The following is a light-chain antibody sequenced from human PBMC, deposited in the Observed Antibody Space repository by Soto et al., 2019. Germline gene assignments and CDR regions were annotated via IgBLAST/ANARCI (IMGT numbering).Light chain of an antibody. CDR3: QQANSFPRS. Sequence: DIQMTQSPSSVSASVGDRVSITCRASQGISNWLAWYQQKPGRAPKLLIYTGSSLQSGVPSRFSGTGSGTDFTLTISSLQPEDVATYDCQQANSFPRSFGGGTKVEIK. J-gene: IGKJ4*01. V-gene: IGKV1-12*01. CDR1: QGISNW. CDR2: TGS.